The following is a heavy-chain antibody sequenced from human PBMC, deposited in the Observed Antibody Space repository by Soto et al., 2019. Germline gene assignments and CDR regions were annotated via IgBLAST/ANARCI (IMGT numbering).Heavy chain of an antibody. CDR1: GFTFSSYG. CDR3: ESEPCSGPLDY. Sequence: QVQLVESGGGVVQPGRSLRLSCAASGFTFSSYGMHWVRQAPGKGLEWVAVISYDGSNKYYADSVKGRFTISRDNSKISLYLQMNSLRAEDTAVYYCESEPCSGPLDYWGQGTLVTVSS. V-gene: IGHV3-30*03. CDR2: ISYDGSNK. J-gene: IGHJ4*02.